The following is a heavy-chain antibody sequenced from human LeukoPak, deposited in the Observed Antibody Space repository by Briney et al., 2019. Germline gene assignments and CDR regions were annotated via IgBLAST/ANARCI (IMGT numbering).Heavy chain of an antibody. J-gene: IGHJ4*02. V-gene: IGHV1-69*13. CDR3: AREMDYGGTYFDY. CDR2: IIPIFGTA. Sequence: SVKVSCKASGGTFSSYAISWVRQALGQGLEWMGGIIPIFGTANYAQKFQGRVTITADESTSTGYMELSSLRSEDTAVYYCAREMDYGGTYFDYWGQGTLVTVSS. CDR1: GGTFSSYA. D-gene: IGHD4-23*01.